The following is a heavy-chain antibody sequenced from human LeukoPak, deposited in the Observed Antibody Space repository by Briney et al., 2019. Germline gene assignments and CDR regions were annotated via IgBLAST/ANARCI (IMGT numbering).Heavy chain of an antibody. J-gene: IGHJ2*01. CDR3: ARRYRSGGSCYSGWHFDL. D-gene: IGHD2-15*01. CDR2: INSDGSST. Sequence: GGSLRLSCAASGFIFRNFWMHWVRQAPGKGLVWVSRINSDGSSTDYADSVKGRFTISRDNAKNTLYLQMNSLRAEDTAVYYCARRYRSGGSCYSGWHFDLWGRGTLVTVSS. CDR1: GFIFRNFW. V-gene: IGHV3-74*01.